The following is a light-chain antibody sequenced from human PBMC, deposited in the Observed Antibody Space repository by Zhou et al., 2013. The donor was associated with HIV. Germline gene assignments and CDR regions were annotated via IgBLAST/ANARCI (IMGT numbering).Light chain of an antibody. J-gene: IGKJ1*01. Sequence: DIQMTQSPSSLSASVGDRVTITCRASQRISKYLAWYQQKPGQVPKLLIYAASTLHSGVPSRFSGSGSGTSFTLTISSLQPDDVATYFCQNYNSAPETFGQGTKVDLK. CDR2: AAS. CDR1: QRISKY. CDR3: QNYNSAPET. V-gene: IGKV1-27*01.